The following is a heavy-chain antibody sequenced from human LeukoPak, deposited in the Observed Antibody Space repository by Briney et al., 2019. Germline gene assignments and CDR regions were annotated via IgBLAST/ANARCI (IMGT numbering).Heavy chain of an antibody. Sequence: ASVKVSCKASGYTFTSYDINWVRQATGQGLGWMGWMNPNSGNTGYAQKFQGRVTMTRNTSISTAYMELSSLRSEDTAVYYCARGPYGGIAAAEYTDYWGQGTLVTVSS. CDR3: ARGPYGGIAAAEYTDY. CDR2: MNPNSGNT. CDR1: GYTFTSYD. V-gene: IGHV1-8*01. D-gene: IGHD6-13*01. J-gene: IGHJ4*02.